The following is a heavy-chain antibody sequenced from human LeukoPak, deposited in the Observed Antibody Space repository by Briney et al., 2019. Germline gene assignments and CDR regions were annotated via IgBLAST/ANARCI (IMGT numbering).Heavy chain of an antibody. J-gene: IGHJ4*02. D-gene: IGHD6-13*01. CDR2: IIPIFGTA. Sequence: ASMNVSCMASGRTFSSYAISWVRQAPGQGLEWMVRIIPIFGTANYAQKFQGRVTITADESTSTAYMELSSLRSEDTAVYYCAREVAAVHFDYWGQGTLVTVSS. CDR1: GRTFSSYA. CDR3: AREVAAVHFDY. V-gene: IGHV1-69*13.